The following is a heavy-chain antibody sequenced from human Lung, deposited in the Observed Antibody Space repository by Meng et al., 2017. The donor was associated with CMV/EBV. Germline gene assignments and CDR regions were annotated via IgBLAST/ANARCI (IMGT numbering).Heavy chain of an antibody. Sequence: LPHAGPGLVMPSQTLSLTCAIAGDIVSSNSAAWHWIRQSPSRGLEWLGRTYYRSKWYHEYAVSVKSRITISPDTPKNQFSLQLNSMTPEDTAVYYCARGINGGCGDWGQGTLVTVSS. CDR1: GDIVSSNSAA. D-gene: IGHD4-23*01. CDR2: TYYRSKWYH. V-gene: IGHV6-1*01. J-gene: IGHJ4*02. CDR3: ARGINGGCGD.